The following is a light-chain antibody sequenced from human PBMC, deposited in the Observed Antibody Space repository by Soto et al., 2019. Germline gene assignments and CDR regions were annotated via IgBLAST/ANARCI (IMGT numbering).Light chain of an antibody. V-gene: IGKV3-11*01. CDR2: EAS. J-gene: IGKJ1*01. CDR1: QTIYSN. CDR3: QQRSDWPWT. Sequence: EIVMTQSPATLSVSPGERATLSCRASQTIYSNVAWYQQRPGQPPRLLMYEASNRATGIPARFSGGGSGTDFTLTISSLEPEDFAVYYCQQRSDWPWTFGQGTKVDIK.